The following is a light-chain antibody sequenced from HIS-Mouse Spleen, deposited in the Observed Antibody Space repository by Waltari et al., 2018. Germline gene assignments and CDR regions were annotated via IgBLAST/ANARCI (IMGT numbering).Light chain of an antibody. Sequence: QSVLTQPPSVSGAPGQRVTISCTGSSSNIGACYEFHCYQQLPGTPPKLLIYGNSNRPSGVPDRFSGSKSGTSASLAITGLQAEDEADYYCAAWDDSLNVVVFGGGTKLIVL. CDR1: SSNIGACYE. CDR3: AAWDDSLNVVV. J-gene: IGLJ2*01. CDR2: GNS. V-gene: IGLV1-40*01.